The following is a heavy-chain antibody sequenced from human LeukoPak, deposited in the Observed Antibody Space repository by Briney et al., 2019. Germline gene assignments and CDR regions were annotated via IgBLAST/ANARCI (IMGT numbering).Heavy chain of an antibody. CDR1: GGSFSGYY. J-gene: IGHJ6*03. Sequence: SETLSLTCAVYGGSFSGYYWSWIRQPPGKGLEWIGEINHSGSTNYNPSLKGRVTISVDTSKNQFSLKLSSVTAADTAVYYCARQRGRSYYGSGSYYNPGRGYYYYMDVWGKGTTVTISS. D-gene: IGHD3-10*01. CDR3: ARQRGRSYYGSGSYYNPGRGYYYYMDV. V-gene: IGHV4-34*01. CDR2: INHSGST.